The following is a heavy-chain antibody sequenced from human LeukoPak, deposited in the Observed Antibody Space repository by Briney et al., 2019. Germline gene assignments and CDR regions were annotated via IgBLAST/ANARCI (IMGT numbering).Heavy chain of an antibody. CDR3: AKGGSSSWYVANYDY. CDR2: ISGSGYTT. D-gene: IGHD6-13*01. V-gene: IGHV3-23*01. Sequence: PGESLRLSCAASGFSFSNYVMTWVRQAPGKGLEWVSEISGSGYTTYYADSVKGRFTVFRDNSKKTVYLQMNSVRADDTAVYYCAKGGSSSWYVANYDYWGQGTLVTVSS. J-gene: IGHJ4*02. CDR1: GFSFSNYV.